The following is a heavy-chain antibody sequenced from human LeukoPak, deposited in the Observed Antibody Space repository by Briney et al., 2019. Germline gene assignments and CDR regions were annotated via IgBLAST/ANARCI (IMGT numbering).Heavy chain of an antibody. J-gene: IGHJ3*02. CDR2: IGPSGTNT. D-gene: IGHD3-9*01. Sequence: GGSLRLSCAASGFTFSNYGMNWVRKAPGKGLKWSSGIGPSGTNTYYADYVKGRFPISRDSSKNTLYLQINSLRGEDTAVYYCAKGRWGLTINNFDIWGQGTMVTVSS. CDR1: GFTFSNYG. V-gene: IGHV3-23*01. CDR3: AKGRWGLTINNFDI.